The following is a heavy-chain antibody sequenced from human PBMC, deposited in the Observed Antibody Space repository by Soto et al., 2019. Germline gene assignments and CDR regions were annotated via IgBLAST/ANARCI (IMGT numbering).Heavy chain of an antibody. CDR3: ASAIVGPTTTVWLDP. V-gene: IGHV1-69*01. CDR2: IIPIFGTA. CDR1: GGTFSRYA. Sequence: QVQLVQSGAEVKKPGSSVKVSCKASGGTFSRYAISWVRQAPGQGLEWMGGIIPIFGTANYAQKFQGRVTITADESTSTAYMELSSLRFEDTAVYYCASAIVGPTTTVWLDPWGQVTLVTVSS. D-gene: IGHD1-26*01. J-gene: IGHJ5*02.